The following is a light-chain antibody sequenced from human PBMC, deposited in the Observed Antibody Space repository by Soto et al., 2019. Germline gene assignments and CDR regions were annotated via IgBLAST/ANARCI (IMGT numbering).Light chain of an antibody. Sequence: QSVLTQPPSMSAAPGQMVAISCSGTSSNIGDNSVSWYQHFPGTAPKVLIYDNNRRPSGIPDRFSGSKSGTSATLTIIGLQTGDEADYYCATCDSALSAGVFGGGTKVTVL. CDR3: ATCDSALSAGV. CDR2: DNN. J-gene: IGLJ3*02. CDR1: SSNIGDNS. V-gene: IGLV1-51*01.